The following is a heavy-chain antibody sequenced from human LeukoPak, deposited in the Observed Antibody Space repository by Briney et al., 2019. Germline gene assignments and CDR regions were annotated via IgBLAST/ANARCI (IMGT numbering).Heavy chain of an antibody. CDR1: GGSISSYY. D-gene: IGHD3-10*01. Sequence: SATLSLTCTVSGGSISSYYWSWIRQPPGKGLEWIGYIYYSGSTNYNPSLKSRVTISVDTSKNQFSLKLSSVTAADTAVYYCARGLWSPYYYYYGMDVWGQGTTVTVSS. CDR3: ARGLWSPYYYYYGMDV. V-gene: IGHV4-59*08. CDR2: IYYSGST. J-gene: IGHJ6*02.